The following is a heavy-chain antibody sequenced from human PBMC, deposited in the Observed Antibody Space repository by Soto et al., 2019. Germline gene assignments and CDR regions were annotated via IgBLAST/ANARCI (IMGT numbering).Heavy chain of an antibody. J-gene: IGHJ5*02. CDR1: GYSISSGYS. Sequence: SETLSLTCTVSGYSISSGYSWAWIRQPPGKGLEWIGSIYHSGTTYLNPSLKSRITISVDTSKNQFSLKLTSVTAADTAVYYCARDLYCSSTNCYGGGWFDPWGQGNLVTV. D-gene: IGHD2-2*01. CDR2: IYHSGTT. CDR3: ARDLYCSSTNCYGGGWFDP. V-gene: IGHV4-38-2*02.